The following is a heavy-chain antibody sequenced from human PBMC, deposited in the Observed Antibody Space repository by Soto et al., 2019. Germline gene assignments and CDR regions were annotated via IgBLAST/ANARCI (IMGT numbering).Heavy chain of an antibody. CDR1: GGSIISSSYS. CDR2: IYYSGST. J-gene: IGHJ5*02. D-gene: IGHD3-10*01. Sequence: LSLTCTVSGGSIISSSYSWGWIRQPPGKGLEWIGSIYYSGSTYYNPSLKSRVTISVDTSKNQFSLKLSSVTAADTAVYYCARHSMVRGVTQRNWFDPWGQGTLVTVSS. CDR3: ARHSMVRGVTQRNWFDP. V-gene: IGHV4-39*01.